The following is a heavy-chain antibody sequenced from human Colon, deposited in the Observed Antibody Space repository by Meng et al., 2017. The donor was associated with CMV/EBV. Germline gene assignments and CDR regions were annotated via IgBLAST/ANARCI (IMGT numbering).Heavy chain of an antibody. CDR1: TFSSYA. CDR3: ARGGSCSGGTCYFSVPFDY. V-gene: IGHV7-4-1*02. CDR2: INTNTGNP. J-gene: IGHJ4*02. Sequence: TFSSYAINWGRQAPGQGLEWMGWINTNTGNPTNAQGFTGRFVFSLDTSVSTAYLQISSLKAEDTAVYYCARGGSCSGGTCYFSVPFDYWGQGTLVTVSS. D-gene: IGHD2-15*01.